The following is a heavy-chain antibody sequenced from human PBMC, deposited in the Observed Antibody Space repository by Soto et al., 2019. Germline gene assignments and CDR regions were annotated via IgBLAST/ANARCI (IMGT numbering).Heavy chain of an antibody. CDR2: IYPGDSDT. CDR1: GYSFTNYW. CDR3: ARSVESGSGGYYSPFDY. Sequence: EVQLVQSGAEVKKPGESLKISCKGSGYSFTNYWIGWVRQMPGKGLEWMGVIYPGDSDTRYSPSSQGQVSISADKSISTAYLQWSSLKASDTAMYYCARSVESGSGGYYSPFDYWGQGTLVTVSS. D-gene: IGHD3-22*01. J-gene: IGHJ4*02. V-gene: IGHV5-51*01.